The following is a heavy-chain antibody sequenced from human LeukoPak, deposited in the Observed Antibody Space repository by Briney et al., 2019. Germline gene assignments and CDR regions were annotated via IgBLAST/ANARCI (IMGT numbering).Heavy chain of an antibody. CDR2: IWHDGSVE. D-gene: IGHD3-16*01. CDR3: AKEGDQFRGYLDA. Sequence: GRSLRLSCTASGFMFSRLGMQWVRQAPGEGLEWVAMIWHDGSVEEYADSVKGRFTITRDNSQNTLYLQMNSLRDDDTAVYYCAKEGDQFRGYLDAWGKGTTVTVSS. J-gene: IGHJ6*03. CDR1: GFMFSRLG. V-gene: IGHV3-33*06.